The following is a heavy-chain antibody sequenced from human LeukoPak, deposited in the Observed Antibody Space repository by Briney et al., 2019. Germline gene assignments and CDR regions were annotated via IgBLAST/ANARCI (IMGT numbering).Heavy chain of an antibody. J-gene: IGHJ4*02. Sequence: ASVKVSCRSFGFTFTNYLLHWVRQAPGQGLEWVGRIAPSVDTTNYAQKFRGRVTMTRDTSTSTVYMELSSLRSDDTAIYYCVREESGGYFDYWGQGTLVTVSS. CDR1: GFTFTNYL. CDR2: IAPSVDTT. CDR3: VREESGGYFDY. V-gene: IGHV1-46*01. D-gene: IGHD2-8*02.